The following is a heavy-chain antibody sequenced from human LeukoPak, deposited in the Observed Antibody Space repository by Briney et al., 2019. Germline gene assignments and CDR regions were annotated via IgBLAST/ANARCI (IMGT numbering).Heavy chain of an antibody. CDR3: ASLMVRGVTYYYYGMDV. J-gene: IGHJ6*02. D-gene: IGHD3-10*01. CDR2: ITPIFRTP. Sequence: SVRVSCKASGGTFISTTINWVRQAPGQGLEWMGGITPIFRTPNYAQKFQGRVTITAVESMSTAYMELSSLRSEDTAVYYCASLMVRGVTYYYYGMDVWGQGTTVTVSS. CDR1: GGTFISTT. V-gene: IGHV1-69*13.